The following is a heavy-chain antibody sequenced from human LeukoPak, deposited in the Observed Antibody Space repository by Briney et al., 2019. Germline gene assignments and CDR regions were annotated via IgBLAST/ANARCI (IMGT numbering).Heavy chain of an antibody. Sequence: GGSLRLSCAASGFTFSSYEINWVRQAPGKGLEWVSYISSSGSTIKYADSVKGRFTISRGNAKNSLYLQMNSLRAEDTAVYYCAKDLDYYDSSGYPLDFQHWGQGTLVTVSS. D-gene: IGHD3-22*01. J-gene: IGHJ1*01. V-gene: IGHV3-48*03. CDR3: AKDLDYYDSSGYPLDFQH. CDR2: ISSSGSTI. CDR1: GFTFSSYE.